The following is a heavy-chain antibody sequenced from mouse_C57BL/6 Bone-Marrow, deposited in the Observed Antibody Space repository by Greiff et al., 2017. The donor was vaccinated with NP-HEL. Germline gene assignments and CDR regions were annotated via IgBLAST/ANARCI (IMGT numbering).Heavy chain of an antibody. J-gene: IGHJ2*01. Sequence: QVQLQQSGAELVKPGASVKISCKASGYAFSSYWMNWVKQRPGKGLEWIGQIYPGDGDTNYNGKFKGKATLTADKSSSTAYMQLSSLTSEDSAVYCCARKMAYYTSLDYWGQGTTLTVSS. CDR2: IYPGDGDT. CDR3: ARKMAYYTSLDY. D-gene: IGHD1-1*01. V-gene: IGHV1-80*01. CDR1: GYAFSSYW.